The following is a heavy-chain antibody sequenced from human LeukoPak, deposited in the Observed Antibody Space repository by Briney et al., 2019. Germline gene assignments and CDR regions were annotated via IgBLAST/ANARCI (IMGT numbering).Heavy chain of an antibody. V-gene: IGHV4-38-2*01. D-gene: IGHD6-13*01. J-gene: IGHJ4*02. CDR2: IYHTGET. Sequence: SETLSLTCAVSGFSITTGYFWGWIRQPPGKGLDWIGGIYHTGETHYNPSLKSRVTISVDTSKNEFSLKVNSVTAAETAVYYCARGGGSSSWSPIDHWGQGTLVTVSS. CDR3: ARGGGSSSWSPIDH. CDR1: GFSITTGYF.